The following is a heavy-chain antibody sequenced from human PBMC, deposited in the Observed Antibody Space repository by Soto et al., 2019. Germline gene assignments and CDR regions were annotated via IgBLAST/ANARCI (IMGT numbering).Heavy chain of an antibody. Sequence: PGGSLRLSCAASGFMFSAYTMNWVRQAPGKGLEWLSSISDDSSYIDYADSLRGRFTVSRDNARNSLYLQIDSLGVEDTAVYYCATPYYFNRWGPGTLVTVS. CDR1: GFMFSAYT. CDR2: ISDDSSYI. D-gene: IGHD3-22*01. CDR3: ATPYYFNR. V-gene: IGHV3-21*06. J-gene: IGHJ5*02.